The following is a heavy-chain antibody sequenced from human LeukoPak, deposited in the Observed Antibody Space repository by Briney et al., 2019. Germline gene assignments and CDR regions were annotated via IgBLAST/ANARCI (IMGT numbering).Heavy chain of an antibody. J-gene: IGHJ4*02. CDR1: GGSFSGYY. D-gene: IGHD2-15*01. Sequence: SETLSLTCADYGGSFSGYYWSWIRQPPGKGLEWIGEINHSGSTNYNPSLKSRVTISVDTSKNQFSLKLSSVTAADTAVYYCARGHLGYCSGGSCHRFDYWGQGTLVTVSS. CDR3: ARGHLGYCSGGSCHRFDY. V-gene: IGHV4-34*01. CDR2: INHSGST.